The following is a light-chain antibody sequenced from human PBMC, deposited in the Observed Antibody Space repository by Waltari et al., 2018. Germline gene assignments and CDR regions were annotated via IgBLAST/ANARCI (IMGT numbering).Light chain of an antibody. CDR2: GVS. V-gene: IGKV3-20*01. Sequence: EIVLTQSPGTLSLSPGERATLSCRASQSVSSSSLAWYQQTRGQAPRLLIYGVSSRATGIPDRFSGSGSGTDFTLTVSRLEPEDFAVYYCQQYGSSPVTFGGGTKVEIK. J-gene: IGKJ4*01. CDR1: QSVSSSS. CDR3: QQYGSSPVT.